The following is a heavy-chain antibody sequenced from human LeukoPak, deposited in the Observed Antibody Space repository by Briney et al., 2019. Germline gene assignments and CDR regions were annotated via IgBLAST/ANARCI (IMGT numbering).Heavy chain of an antibody. CDR3: ARHLVYGSGTQPYFDY. J-gene: IGHJ4*02. Sequence: KPSETLSLTCTVSGGSISSYYWSWIRQPPGKGLEWIAYIYYSGSTNYNPSLKSRVTISVDTSKNQFSLKLYSVTAADTAVYYCARHLVYGSGTQPYFDYWGQGTLVTVSS. CDR2: IYYSGST. V-gene: IGHV4-59*08. D-gene: IGHD3-10*01. CDR1: GGSISSYY.